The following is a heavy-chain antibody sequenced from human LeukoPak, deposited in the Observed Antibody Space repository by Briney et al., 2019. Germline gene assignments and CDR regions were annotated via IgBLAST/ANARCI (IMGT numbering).Heavy chain of an antibody. Sequence: GGSLRLSCAASGFTFSSYGMHWVRQAPGKGLEWVAVISYDGSNKYYADSVKGRFTISRDNAKNSLYLQMNSLRAEDTAVYYCAGQYSSSWYDSPDQYNWFDPWGQGTLVTVSS. D-gene: IGHD6-13*01. CDR1: GFTFSSYG. CDR2: ISYDGSNK. CDR3: AGQYSSSWYDSPDQYNWFDP. J-gene: IGHJ5*02. V-gene: IGHV3-30*03.